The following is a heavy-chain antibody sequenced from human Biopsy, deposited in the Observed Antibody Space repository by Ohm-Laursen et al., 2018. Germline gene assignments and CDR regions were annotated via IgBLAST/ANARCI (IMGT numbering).Heavy chain of an antibody. V-gene: IGHV1-46*02. CDR3: ARDETDSSVFGPYYYGMDV. Sequence: ASVKVSYKASGYTFYSYGITWVRQAPGQGLEWMGIINPTGGTTSYAEKFQGRVTLTRDTSTGTVYLELNSLIYEDTALYYCARDETDSSVFGPYYYGMDVWGQGTTVTVSS. CDR1: GYTFYSYG. J-gene: IGHJ6*02. D-gene: IGHD5/OR15-5a*01. CDR2: INPTGGTT.